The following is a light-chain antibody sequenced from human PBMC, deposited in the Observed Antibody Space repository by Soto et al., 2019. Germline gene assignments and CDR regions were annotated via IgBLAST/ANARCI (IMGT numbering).Light chain of an antibody. J-gene: IGKJ4*01. CDR3: QQYHTSPLT. CDR1: QSLSNTY. V-gene: IGKV3-20*01. CDR2: GAS. Sequence: EIVLTQSPGTLSLSPGEGATLSYRASQSLSNTYLAWYQQKPGQAPRLLICGASSRATGIADRFSGSGSGTDFTLTISRLEPEDFAVYYCQQYHTSPLTFGGGTKVDIK.